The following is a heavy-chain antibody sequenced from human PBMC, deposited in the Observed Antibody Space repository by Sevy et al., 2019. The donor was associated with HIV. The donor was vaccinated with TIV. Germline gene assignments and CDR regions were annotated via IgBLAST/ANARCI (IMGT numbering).Heavy chain of an antibody. CDR3: ARGYHCSGCCDTAINYFDY. V-gene: IGHV4-31*03. J-gene: IGHJ4*02. Sequence: SETLSLTCTVSGGSISSGGYYWSWIRQHPGKGLEWIGYIYYSGSTYYNPSLKRRVTISVDTSKNQFSLKLSSVTAADTAVYYCARGYHCSGCCDTAINYFDYWGQGTLVTVSS. CDR2: IYYSGST. CDR1: GGSISSGGYY. D-gene: IGHD2-15*01.